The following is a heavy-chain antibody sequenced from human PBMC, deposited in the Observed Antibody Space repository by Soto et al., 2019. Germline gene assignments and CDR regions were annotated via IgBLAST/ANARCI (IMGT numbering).Heavy chain of an antibody. D-gene: IGHD3-16*01. CDR1: GGSISSGNSYS. CDR2: ISHTGST. V-gene: IGHV4-30-2*01. Sequence: QLQLQESGSGLVKPSQTLSLTCAVSGGSISSGNSYSWSWIRQPPGKGLEWIGSISHTGSTSYNPSLKGRVTMSVYKSKNHFFLKLSSVTAADTAVYYCARAVAPYLGTWFDPWGQGTLVIVSS. J-gene: IGHJ5*02. CDR3: ARAVAPYLGTWFDP.